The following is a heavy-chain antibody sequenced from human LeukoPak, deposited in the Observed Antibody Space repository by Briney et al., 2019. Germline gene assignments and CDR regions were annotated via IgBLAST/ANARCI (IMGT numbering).Heavy chain of an antibody. D-gene: IGHD1-20*01. Sequence: GGSLRLSCAASGFTFSSYSMNWVRQAPGKGLEWVSYISSSSSTIYYADSVKGRFTISRDNAKNSLYLQMNSLRAEDTAVYYCARDSASSITGTDYWGQGTLVTVSS. CDR2: ISSSSSTI. CDR3: ARDSASSITGTDY. V-gene: IGHV3-48*04. CDR1: GFTFSSYS. J-gene: IGHJ4*02.